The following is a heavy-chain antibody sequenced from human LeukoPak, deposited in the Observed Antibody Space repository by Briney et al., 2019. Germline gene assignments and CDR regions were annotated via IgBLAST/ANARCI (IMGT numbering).Heavy chain of an antibody. J-gene: IGHJ3*02. CDR2: IYHSGST. CDR3: ARLATMIDDAFDI. Sequence: GSLRLSCAASGFTVSSNYMSWVRQPPGKGLGCIGEIYHSGSTNYNQSLKSRVTISVDKSKNQFFLKLSSVTAADTAVYYCARLATMIDDAFDIWGRGTMVTVSS. D-gene: IGHD3-22*01. CDR1: GFTVSSNY. V-gene: IGHV4-4*02.